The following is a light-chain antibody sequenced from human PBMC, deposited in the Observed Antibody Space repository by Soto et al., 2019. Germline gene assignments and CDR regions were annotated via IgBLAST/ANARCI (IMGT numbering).Light chain of an antibody. V-gene: IGKV3-15*01. Sequence: EIVMTQSPATLSVSPGERATLSCRASQSVSNKLAWYQQKPGQSPRLLIYGASTRATGVSARFSGSGSGTEFTLTLSSLQSEDFGVYFCQQYNRWPPFTFGGGTKVEIK. CDR2: GAS. CDR3: QQYNRWPPFT. J-gene: IGKJ4*01. CDR1: QSVSNK.